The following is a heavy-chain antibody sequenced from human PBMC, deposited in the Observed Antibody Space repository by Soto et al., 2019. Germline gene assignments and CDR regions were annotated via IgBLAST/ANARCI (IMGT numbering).Heavy chain of an antibody. CDR1: GDTFTDYY. CDR2: VNPSGGHT. J-gene: IGHJ4*02. CDR3: ARGGHVVVVTAALDY. D-gene: IGHD2-21*02. V-gene: IGHV1-46*01. Sequence: QVQLMQSGAEVKKPGASVKVSCKASGDTFTDYYIHWVRQAPGQGLGWMGTVNPSGGHTTYAQHFLGRVTMTRDTSTSTLYMELTSLTSEDTAVYYCARGGHVVVVTAALDYWGQGTLVTVSS.